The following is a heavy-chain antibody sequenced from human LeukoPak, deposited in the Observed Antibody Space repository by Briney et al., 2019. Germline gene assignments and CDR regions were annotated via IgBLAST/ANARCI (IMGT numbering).Heavy chain of an antibody. V-gene: IGHV4-39*07. CDR3: ARDSPVAAAGTAFDY. J-gene: IGHJ4*02. CDR2: IYHSGST. Sequence: SETLSLTCTVSGGSISSSSYYWGWIRQPPGKGLEWIGSIYHSGSTNYNPSLKSRVTISVDKSKNQFSLKLSSVTAADTAVYYCARDSPVAAAGTAFDYWGQGTLVTVSS. D-gene: IGHD6-13*01. CDR1: GGSISSSSYY.